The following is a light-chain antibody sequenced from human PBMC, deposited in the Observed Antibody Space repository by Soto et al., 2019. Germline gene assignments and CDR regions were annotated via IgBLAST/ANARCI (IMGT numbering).Light chain of an antibody. CDR3: SSYTSSSTLGGRVV. Sequence: SALTQPASVSGSPGQSITISCTGTSSDVGGYNYVSWYQQHPGKAPKLMIYDVSNRPSGVSNRFSGSKSGNTASLTISGLQAEDEADYSCSSYTSSSTLGGRVVFGGGTKVTVL. CDR1: SSDVGGYNY. V-gene: IGLV2-14*01. J-gene: IGLJ2*01. CDR2: DVS.